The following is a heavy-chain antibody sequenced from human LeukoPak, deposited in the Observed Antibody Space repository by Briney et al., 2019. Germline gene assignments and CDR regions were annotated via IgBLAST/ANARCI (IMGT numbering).Heavy chain of an antibody. D-gene: IGHD2-2*01. V-gene: IGHV5-51*01. CDR2: IYPGDSDT. J-gene: IGHJ5*02. CDR1: GYSFTSYW. Sequence: GESLKISCKGSGYSFTSYWIGWVRQMPGKGLEWMGIIYPGDSDTRYSPSFQGQVTISADKSISTAYLQWSSLKASDTAMYYCATTHGVPAARGSDWFDPWGQGTLVTVSS. CDR3: ATTHGVPAARGSDWFDP.